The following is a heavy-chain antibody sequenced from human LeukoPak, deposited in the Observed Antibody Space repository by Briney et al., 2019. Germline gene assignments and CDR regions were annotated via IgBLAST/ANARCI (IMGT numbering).Heavy chain of an antibody. Sequence: GGSLRLSCAGSGFTFSSYAMSWVRQAPGKGLEWVSVISSTGGSTFYADSVKGRFTISRDNSKNTLYLQMNSLRAEDTAVYYCAKTRPLDSSSWSHGDYWGQGTLVTVSS. CDR2: ISSTGGST. V-gene: IGHV3-23*01. CDR1: GFTFSSYA. D-gene: IGHD6-13*01. CDR3: AKTRPLDSSSWSHGDY. J-gene: IGHJ4*02.